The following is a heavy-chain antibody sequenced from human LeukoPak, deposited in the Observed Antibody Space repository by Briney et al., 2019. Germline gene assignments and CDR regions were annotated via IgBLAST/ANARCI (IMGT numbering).Heavy chain of an antibody. J-gene: IGHJ6*02. Sequence: PSETLSLTCTVSGGSISSYYWSWIRQPAGKGLEGIGRIYTSGSTNYNPSLKSRVTMSVDTSKNQFSLKLSSVTAADTAVYYCARGPRLTYYYGSGSSTLGMDVWGQGTTVTVSS. V-gene: IGHV4-4*07. CDR2: IYTSGST. CDR1: GGSISSYY. D-gene: IGHD3-10*01. CDR3: ARGPRLTYYYGSGSSTLGMDV.